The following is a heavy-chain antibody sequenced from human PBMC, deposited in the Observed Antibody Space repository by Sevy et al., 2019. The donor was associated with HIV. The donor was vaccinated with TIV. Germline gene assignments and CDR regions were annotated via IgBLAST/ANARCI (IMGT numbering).Heavy chain of an antibody. J-gene: IGHJ3*02. CDR3: ARWELDAFDI. D-gene: IGHD1-26*01. Sequence: GGSLRLSCAASGFTFSSYSMNWVRQAPGKGLEWVSSISSSSSYIYYADSVKGRFTISRDNAKNSLYLQMNSLRAEDTAVHYCARWELDAFDIWGQGTMVTVSS. CDR1: GFTFSSYS. CDR2: ISSSSSYI. V-gene: IGHV3-21*01.